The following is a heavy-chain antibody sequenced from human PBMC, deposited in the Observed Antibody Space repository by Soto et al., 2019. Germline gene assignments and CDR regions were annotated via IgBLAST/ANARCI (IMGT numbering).Heavy chain of an antibody. V-gene: IGHV3-30*18. CDR2: ISYDGSNK. CDR1: GFTFSSYV. D-gene: IGHD3-3*01. Sequence: VQLVESGGGVVQPGRSLRLSCAASGFTFSSYVMHWVRQAPGKGLEWVAIISYDGSNKYYADSVKGRFTISRDNSKNTLYLQMNSLRPEDTAVYYCAKGPRITIFGVPDVWGQGTTVTVSS. CDR3: AKGPRITIFGVPDV. J-gene: IGHJ6*02.